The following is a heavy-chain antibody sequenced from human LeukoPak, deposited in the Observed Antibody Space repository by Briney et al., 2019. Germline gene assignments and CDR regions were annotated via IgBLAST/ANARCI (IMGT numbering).Heavy chain of an antibody. CDR3: ARATSYCSSTSCYPNWFDP. V-gene: IGHV1-2*02. CDR1: GYTFTGYY. J-gene: IGHJ5*02. D-gene: IGHD2-2*01. CDR2: INPNSGGT. Sequence: EASVKVSCKASGYTFTGYYTHWVRQAPGQGLEWMGWINPNSGGTNYAQKFQGRVTMTRDTSISTAYMELSRLRSDDTAVYYCARATSYCSSTSCYPNWFDPWGQGTLVTVSS.